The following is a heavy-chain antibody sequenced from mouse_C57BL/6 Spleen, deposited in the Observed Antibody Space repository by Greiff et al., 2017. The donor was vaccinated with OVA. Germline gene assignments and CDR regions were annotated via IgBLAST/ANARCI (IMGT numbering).Heavy chain of an antibody. J-gene: IGHJ4*01. CDR2: FYPGSGSI. V-gene: IGHV1-62-2*01. CDR3: ARHEEVSHYYGSSYDAMDY. D-gene: IGHD1-1*01. Sequence: QVQLKQSGAELVKPGASVKLSCKASGYTFTEYTIHWVKQRSGQGLEWIGWFYPGSGSIKYNEKFKDKATLTADKSSSTVYMELSRLTSEDSAGYFCARHEEVSHYYGSSYDAMDYWGQGTSVTVSS. CDR1: GYTFTEYT.